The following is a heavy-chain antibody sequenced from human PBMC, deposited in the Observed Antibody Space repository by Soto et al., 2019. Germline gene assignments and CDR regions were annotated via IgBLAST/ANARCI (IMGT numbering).Heavy chain of an antibody. CDR1: GFTFSSYS. CDR2: ISYDGSNK. V-gene: IGHV3-30*03. D-gene: IGHD6-13*01. CDR3: AGTNGQQLVLGFDY. J-gene: IGHJ4*02. Sequence: PGGSLRLSCAASGFTFSSYSMNWVHQAPGKGLEWVAVISYDGSNKYYADSVKGRFTISRDNSKNTLYRQMNSLRAEDTAVYYCAGTNGQQLVLGFDYWGQGTLVTVSS.